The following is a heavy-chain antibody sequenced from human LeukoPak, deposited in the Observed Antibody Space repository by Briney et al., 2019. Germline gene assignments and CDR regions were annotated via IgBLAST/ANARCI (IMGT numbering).Heavy chain of an antibody. CDR1: GFTFSDYE. Sequence: SGGSLRLSCAASGFTFSDYEINWVRQAPGKGLEWVSCIGTSGSTTYYADSVKGRFTISRDNAKNSLFLQMNTLTAEDTAVYYCARGALHVFDYWGQGTPVTVSS. CDR3: ARGALHVFDY. V-gene: IGHV3-48*03. D-gene: IGHD3-10*02. CDR2: IGTSGSTT. J-gene: IGHJ4*02.